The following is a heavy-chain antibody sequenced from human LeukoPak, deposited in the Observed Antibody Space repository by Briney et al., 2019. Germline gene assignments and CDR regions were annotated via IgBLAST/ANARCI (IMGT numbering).Heavy chain of an antibody. CDR3: ARTFRGYCSSTSCYENWFDP. CDR2: MNPNSGNT. V-gene: IGHV1-8*03. J-gene: IGHJ5*02. CDR1: GYTFTSYD. D-gene: IGHD2-2*01. Sequence: GASVKVSCKASGYTFTSYDINWVRQATGQGLEWMGWMNPNSGNTGYAQKLQGRVTITRHTSISTAYMELSSLRSEDTAVYYCARTFRGYCSSTSCYENWFDPWGQGTLVTVSS.